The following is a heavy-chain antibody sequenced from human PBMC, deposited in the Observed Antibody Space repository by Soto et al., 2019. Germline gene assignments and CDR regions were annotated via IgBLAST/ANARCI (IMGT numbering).Heavy chain of an antibody. J-gene: IGHJ4*02. V-gene: IGHV4-61*01. Sequence: PSETLSLTCTVSGGSVSSGSYYWSWIRQPPGKGLEWIGYIYYSGSTDYNPSLKSRATISVDTPKNQFSLKVSSVTAADTAVYYCARAPKIKNVPFDSWGQGSLVTVSS. D-gene: IGHD3-16*01. CDR2: IYYSGST. CDR1: GGSVSSGSYY. CDR3: ARAPKIKNVPFDS.